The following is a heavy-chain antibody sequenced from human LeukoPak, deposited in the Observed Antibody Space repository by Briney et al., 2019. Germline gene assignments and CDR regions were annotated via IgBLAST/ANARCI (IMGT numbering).Heavy chain of an antibody. J-gene: IGHJ4*02. D-gene: IGHD4-23*01. Sequence: SETLSLTCTVSGGSISSYYWSWIRQPPGKGLEWTGYIYYSGSTNYNPSLKSRVTISVDTSKNQFSLKLSSVTAADTAVYYCARHGDDGGNSWYFDYWGQGTLVTVSS. CDR2: IYYSGST. V-gene: IGHV4-59*08. CDR3: ARHGDDGGNSWYFDY. CDR1: GGSISSYY.